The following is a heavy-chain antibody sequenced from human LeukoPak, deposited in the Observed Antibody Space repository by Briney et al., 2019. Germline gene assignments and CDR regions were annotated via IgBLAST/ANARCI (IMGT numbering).Heavy chain of an antibody. CDR1: GFIFNNYG. V-gene: IGHV3-23*01. J-gene: IGHJ5*02. CDR2: ISNDGGGT. D-gene: IGHD3-22*01. CDR3: AKGGSGYFADL. Sequence: GESLRLSCAASGFIFNNYGLIWVRQAPGKGLQWVSAISNDGGGTTYADLVKGRFTISRDNSKNTLFLQMSSLRAEDTALYYCAKGGSGYFADLWGQGTLVTVSS.